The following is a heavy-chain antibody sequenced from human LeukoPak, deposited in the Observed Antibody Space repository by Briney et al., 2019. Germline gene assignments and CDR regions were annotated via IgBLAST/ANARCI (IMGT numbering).Heavy chain of an antibody. CDR2: IYTSGST. J-gene: IGHJ6*03. CDR3: AREDWGYGHYYYYMDV. Sequence: SETLSLTCTVSGGSISSGRYYWSWIRQPAGKGLEWIGRIYTSGSTNYNPSLKSRVTISVDTSKNQFSLKLSSVTAADTAVYYCAREDWGYGHYYYYMDVWGKGTTVTVSS. D-gene: IGHD3/OR15-3a*01. V-gene: IGHV4-61*02. CDR1: GGSISSGRYY.